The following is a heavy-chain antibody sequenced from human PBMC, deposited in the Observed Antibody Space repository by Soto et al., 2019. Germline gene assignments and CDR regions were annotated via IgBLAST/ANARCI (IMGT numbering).Heavy chain of an antibody. CDR3: ARSVPYYDFWSGYYPYYYGMDV. J-gene: IGHJ6*02. V-gene: IGHV4-59*01. CDR2: IYYNGST. CDR1: GGSISSYY. D-gene: IGHD3-3*01. Sequence: SETLSLTCTVSGGSISSYYWSWIRQPPGKGQEWIGYIYYNGSTNYNPYLKNRVTISVDTSKNQFSLKLSSVTAADAAVYYCARSVPYYDFWSGYYPYYYGMDVWGQGTTVTVSS.